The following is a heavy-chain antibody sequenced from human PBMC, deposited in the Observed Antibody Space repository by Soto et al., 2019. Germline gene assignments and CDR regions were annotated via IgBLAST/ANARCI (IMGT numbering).Heavy chain of an antibody. Sequence: GGSLRLSCAASGFTFSTYAMDWVRQAPGKGLEWVSSLSDNGGTTYYADSVKGRFTISRDNSKNTLYLQMNSLRADDTAVYYCAKNRPTSIQLWSLDYWGQGPLVTVSS. D-gene: IGHD5-18*01. CDR1: GFTFSTYA. CDR2: LSDNGGTT. CDR3: AKNRPTSIQLWSLDY. V-gene: IGHV3-23*01. J-gene: IGHJ4*02.